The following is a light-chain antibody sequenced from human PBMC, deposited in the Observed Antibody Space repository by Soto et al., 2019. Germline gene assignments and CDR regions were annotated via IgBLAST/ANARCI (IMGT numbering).Light chain of an antibody. V-gene: IGKV4-1*01. CDR1: QSVLYSSNNKNY. Sequence: DIVMTQSPDSLAVSLGERATINCKSSQSVLYSSNNKNYLAWYQQKPGQPPKLLIYWASTRESGVPDRFSGSGSGTDFTLTISSLQAEDVAVYYCQGTGTFGQGTKVEIK. CDR3: QGTGT. J-gene: IGKJ1*01. CDR2: WAS.